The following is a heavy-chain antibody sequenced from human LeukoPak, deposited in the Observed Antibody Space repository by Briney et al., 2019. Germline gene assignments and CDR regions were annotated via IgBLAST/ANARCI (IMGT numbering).Heavy chain of an antibody. CDR1: GGTFSSYA. D-gene: IGHD6-19*01. CDR2: IIPILGIA. J-gene: IGHJ4*02. V-gene: IGHV1-69*04. CDR3: ARTSSGFSTSALDY. Sequence: SVKVSCKASGGTFSSYAISWVRQAPGQGVEWMGRIIPILGIANYAQKFQGRVTITADKSTSTAYMELSSLRSEDTAVYYCARTSSGFSTSALDYWGQGTLVTVSS.